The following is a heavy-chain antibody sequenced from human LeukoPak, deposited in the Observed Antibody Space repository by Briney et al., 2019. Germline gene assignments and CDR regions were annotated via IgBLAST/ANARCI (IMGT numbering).Heavy chain of an antibody. CDR1: GGSISSYY. Sequence: SETLSLTCTVSGGSISSYYWSWIRQPAGKGLVWIGRIYTSGSTNYNPSLKSRVTMSVDTSKNQFSLKLSSVTAADTAVYYCAREPAYCGGFDYWGQGTLVTVSS. V-gene: IGHV4-4*07. CDR2: IYTSGST. CDR3: AREPAYCGGFDY. J-gene: IGHJ4*02. D-gene: IGHD2-21*01.